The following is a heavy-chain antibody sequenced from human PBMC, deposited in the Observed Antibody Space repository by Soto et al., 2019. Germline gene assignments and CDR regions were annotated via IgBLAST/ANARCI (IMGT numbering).Heavy chain of an antibody. CDR2: IIPIFGTA. V-gene: IGHV1-69*06. D-gene: IGHD2-8*01. Sequence: ASVKVSCKASGGTFSSYAISWVRQAPGQGLEWMGGIIPIFGTANYAQKFQGRVTITADKSTSTAYMELSSLRSEDTAVYYCARVSWLYAGRKPHFDYWGQGTLVTVSS. CDR1: GGTFSSYA. CDR3: ARVSWLYAGRKPHFDY. J-gene: IGHJ4*02.